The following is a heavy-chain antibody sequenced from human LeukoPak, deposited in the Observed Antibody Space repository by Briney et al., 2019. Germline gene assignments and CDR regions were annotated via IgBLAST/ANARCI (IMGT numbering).Heavy chain of an antibody. Sequence: SETPSLTCTVSGGSISSYYWSWIRQPPGKGLEWIGYIYYSGSTNYNPSLKSRVTISVDTSKNQFSLKLSSVTAADTAVYYCARVGILVDYWGQGTLVTVSS. CDR3: ARVGILVDY. J-gene: IGHJ4*02. CDR1: GGSISSYY. CDR2: IYYSGST. V-gene: IGHV4-59*12.